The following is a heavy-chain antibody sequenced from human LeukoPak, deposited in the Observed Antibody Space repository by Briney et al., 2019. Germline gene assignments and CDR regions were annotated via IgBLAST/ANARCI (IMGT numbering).Heavy chain of an antibody. CDR3: AADLNYYDSSGSGDY. J-gene: IGHJ4*02. Sequence: SVKVSCKASGFTFTSSAMQWVRQARGQRLEWTGWIVVGSGNTNYAQKFQERVTITRDMSTSTAYMELTSLRSEDTAVYYCAADLNYYDSSGSGDYWGQGTLVTVSS. D-gene: IGHD3-22*01. V-gene: IGHV1-58*02. CDR1: GFTFTSSA. CDR2: IVVGSGNT.